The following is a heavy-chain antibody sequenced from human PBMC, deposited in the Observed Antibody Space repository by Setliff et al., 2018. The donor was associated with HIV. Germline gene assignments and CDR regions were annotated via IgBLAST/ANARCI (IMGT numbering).Heavy chain of an antibody. CDR2: IYYSGST. D-gene: IGHD6-13*01. V-gene: IGHV4-59*08. Sequence: PSETLSLTCTVSGGSISSYYRSWIRQPPGKGLEWIGYIYYSGSTNYNPSLKSRVTISVDTSKNQFSLKLSSVTAADTGVYYCARHRDPPGSSWIFYYYYMDLWGAGTTVTVSS. CDR3: ARHRDPPGSSWIFYYYYMDL. J-gene: IGHJ6*03. CDR1: GGSISSYY.